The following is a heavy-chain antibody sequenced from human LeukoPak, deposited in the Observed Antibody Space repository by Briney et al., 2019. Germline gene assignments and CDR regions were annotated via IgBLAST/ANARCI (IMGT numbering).Heavy chain of an antibody. CDR3: ARQRVTTMIVPTDAFHI. V-gene: IGHV1-69*05. CDR2: IIPIFGTA. CDR1: GGTFSSYA. Sequence: ASVKVSCKASGGTFSSYATSWVRQAPGQGLEWMGRIIPIFGTANYAQKFQGRVTITTDESTSTAYMELSSLRSEDTAVYYCARQRVTTMIVPTDAFHIWGQGTMVTVSS. J-gene: IGHJ3*02. D-gene: IGHD3-22*01.